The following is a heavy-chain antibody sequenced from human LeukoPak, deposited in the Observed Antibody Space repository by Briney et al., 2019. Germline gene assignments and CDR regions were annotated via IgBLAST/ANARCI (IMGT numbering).Heavy chain of an antibody. CDR3: ARDRGQWLGEFDY. D-gene: IGHD6-19*01. CDR2: IKQDGSEK. Sequence: GGSLRLSCAASGFTFSSYWMSWVRQAPGKGLEWVANIKQDGSEKYYVDSVKGRFTISRDNAKNSLYLQMNSLRAEDTAVYYCARDRGQWLGEFDYWGQGTLVTVSS. CDR1: GFTFSSYW. V-gene: IGHV3-7*01. J-gene: IGHJ4*02.